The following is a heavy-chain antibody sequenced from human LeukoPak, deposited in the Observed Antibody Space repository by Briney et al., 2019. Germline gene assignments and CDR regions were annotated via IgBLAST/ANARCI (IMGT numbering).Heavy chain of an antibody. J-gene: IGHJ3*02. CDR1: RFTFSTYS. Sequence: GGSLRLSCAASRFTFSTYSMDWVRQAPGRGLEWVSYISSTSTNIYYKDSVKGRFTISRDNAKNSLYLHMTSLRAEDTAVYYCVRNDGDDAFDIWGQGTMVTVSS. V-gene: IGHV3-48*01. CDR3: VRNDGDDAFDI. D-gene: IGHD4-17*01. CDR2: ISSTSTNI.